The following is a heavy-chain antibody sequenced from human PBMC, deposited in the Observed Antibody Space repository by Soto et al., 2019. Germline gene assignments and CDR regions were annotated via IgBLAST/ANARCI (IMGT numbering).Heavy chain of an antibody. CDR3: ASYLGWSDY. D-gene: IGHD3-16*01. CDR2: ISSSSSYI. V-gene: IGHV3-21*01. Sequence: GGSLRLSXAASGFTFSSYSMNWVRQAPGKGLEWVSSISSSSSYIYYADSVKGRFTISRDNAKNSLYLQMNSLRAEDTAVYYCASYLGWSDYWGQGTLVTVSS. J-gene: IGHJ4*02. CDR1: GFTFSSYS.